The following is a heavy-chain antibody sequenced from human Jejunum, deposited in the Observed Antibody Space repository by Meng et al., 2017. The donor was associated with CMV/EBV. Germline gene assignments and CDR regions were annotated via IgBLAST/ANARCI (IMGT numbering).Heavy chain of an antibody. CDR1: GDRVSSNRAA. J-gene: IGHJ5*02. D-gene: IGHD7-27*01. CDR2: TYYRSNWST. Sequence: SGDRVSSNRAAWNWIRQSTSRGLEWLGRTYYRSNWSTDYALSVKSRITISPDTSKNQVSLHLTSLTPEDTAMYYCVRSSTTGGFDPWGQGTLVTVSS. CDR3: VRSSTTGGFDP. V-gene: IGHV6-1*01.